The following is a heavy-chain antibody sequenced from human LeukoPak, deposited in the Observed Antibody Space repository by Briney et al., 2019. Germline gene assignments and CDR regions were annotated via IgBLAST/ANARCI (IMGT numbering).Heavy chain of an antibody. D-gene: IGHD5-12*01. CDR3: ARDPRVVAPFDP. Sequence: SETLSLTCAVYGGSFSGYYWSWIRQPPGKGLEWIGEINHSGSTNYNPSLKSRVTISVDTSKNQFSLKLSSVTAADTAVYYCARDPRVVAPFDPWGQETLVTVSS. CDR1: GGSFSGYY. J-gene: IGHJ5*02. V-gene: IGHV4-34*01. CDR2: INHSGST.